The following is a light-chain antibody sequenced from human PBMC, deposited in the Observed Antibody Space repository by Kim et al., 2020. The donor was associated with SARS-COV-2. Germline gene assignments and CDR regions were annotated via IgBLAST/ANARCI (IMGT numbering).Light chain of an antibody. CDR1: SLRSYY. CDR3: NSRGSNDNVL. CDR2: GKN. Sequence: SSELTQDPAVSVALGQTVRITCQGDSLRSYYATWYQQKPGQAPIVVIYGKNNRPSGITDRFSGSSSGDTASFTITGTQAGDEADYYCNSRGSNDNVLFGG. J-gene: IGLJ2*01. V-gene: IGLV3-19*01.